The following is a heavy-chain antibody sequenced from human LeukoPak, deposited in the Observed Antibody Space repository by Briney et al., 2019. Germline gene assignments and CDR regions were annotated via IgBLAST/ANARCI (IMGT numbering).Heavy chain of an antibody. CDR1: GGSIISYF. V-gene: IGHV4-4*07. Sequence: SETLSLTCAVSGGSIISYFWAWIRQPAGEGLEWIGRIYTSGSTDYNPSLKSRVTMSVDTSTNQFSLKLPAVTAADTAVYYWARERGGQGHGRYYDIWGRGTLVTVSS. D-gene: IGHD2-15*01. J-gene: IGHJ2*01. CDR2: IYTSGST. CDR3: ARERGGQGHGRYYDI.